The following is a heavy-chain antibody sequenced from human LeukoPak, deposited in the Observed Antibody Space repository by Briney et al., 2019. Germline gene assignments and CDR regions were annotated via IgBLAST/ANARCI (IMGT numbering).Heavy chain of an antibody. CDR1: GFTFRIYG. Sequence: GGSLRLSCAASGFTFRIYGMSWVRQAPGKGLEWVSAISGSGGSTYYADTVKGRFTISRDNSKNTLYLQMNSLRAEDTAVYYCVRGGTVTTFQYYYYYYMDVWGKGTTVTISS. CDR3: VRGGTVTTFQYYYYYYMDV. CDR2: ISGSGGST. V-gene: IGHV3-23*01. J-gene: IGHJ6*03. D-gene: IGHD4-17*01.